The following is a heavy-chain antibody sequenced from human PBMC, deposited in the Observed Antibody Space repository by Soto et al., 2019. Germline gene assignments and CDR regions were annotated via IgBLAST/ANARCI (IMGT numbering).Heavy chain of an antibody. CDR1: GFTFSSYA. J-gene: IGHJ4*02. Sequence: HPGGSLRLSCAASGFTFSSYAMSWVRQAPGKGLEWVSAISGSGGSTYYADSVKGRFTISRDNSKNALYLQMNSLRAEDTAVYYCAKAGGDFWSGNYLYGYFDFWGQGTLVTVSS. CDR2: ISGSGGST. D-gene: IGHD3-3*01. CDR3: AKAGGDFWSGNYLYGYFDF. V-gene: IGHV3-23*01.